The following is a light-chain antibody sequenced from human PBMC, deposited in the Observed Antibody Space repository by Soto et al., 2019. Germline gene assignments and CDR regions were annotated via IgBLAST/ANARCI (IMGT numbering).Light chain of an antibody. V-gene: IGLV2-11*01. CDR2: DVR. CDR1: GSDVGDYNY. J-gene: IGLJ1*01. Sequence: QSALTQPASVSGSPGQSITISCTGTGSDVGDYNYVSWYQQHPGKAPKLMIYDVRKRPSGVPDRFSGSKSGNTASLTISGLQAEDEADYYCCSFAGTYTFYFFGTGTKLTVL. CDR3: CSFAGTYTFYF.